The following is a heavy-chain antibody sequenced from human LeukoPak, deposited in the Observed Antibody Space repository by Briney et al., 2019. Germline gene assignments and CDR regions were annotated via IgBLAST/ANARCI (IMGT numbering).Heavy chain of an antibody. Sequence: SETLSLTCAVYGGSFSGYYWSWIRQPPGKGLEWIGEINHSGSTNYSPSLKSRVTISVDTSKNQFSLKLSSVTAADTAVYYCARGVFSSTPDWFDPWGQGTLVTVSS. D-gene: IGHD2-2*01. CDR1: GGSFSGYY. CDR3: ARGVFSSTPDWFDP. V-gene: IGHV4-34*01. CDR2: INHSGST. J-gene: IGHJ5*02.